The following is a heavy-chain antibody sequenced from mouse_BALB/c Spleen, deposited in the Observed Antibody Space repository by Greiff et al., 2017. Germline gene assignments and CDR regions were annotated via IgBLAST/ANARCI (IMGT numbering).Heavy chain of an antibody. CDR2: INPGSGGT. Sequence: QVQLQQSGAELVRPGTSVKVSCKASGYAFTNYLIEWVKQRPGQGLEWIGVINPGSGGTNYNEKFKGKATLTADKSSSTAYMQLSSLTSDDSAVYFCARDGNYPYAMDYWGQGTSVTVSS. V-gene: IGHV1-54*01. D-gene: IGHD2-1*01. CDR3: ARDGNYPYAMDY. CDR1: GYAFTNYL. J-gene: IGHJ4*01.